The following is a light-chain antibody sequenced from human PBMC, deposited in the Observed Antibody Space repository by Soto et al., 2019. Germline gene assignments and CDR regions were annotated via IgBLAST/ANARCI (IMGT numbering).Light chain of an antibody. J-gene: IGKJ1*01. V-gene: IGKV1-5*01. CDR3: PQYTTYKT. CDR1: QSISSW. CDR2: PAS. Sequence: DIQMTQSPSTLSASVGDRVTITCRASQSISSWLAWYQQRPGKAPKLLIYPASTLKSGVPSRFSGSGSGTEFTLTISSLQPDDFATYFCPQYTTYKTFGPGPKVDIK.